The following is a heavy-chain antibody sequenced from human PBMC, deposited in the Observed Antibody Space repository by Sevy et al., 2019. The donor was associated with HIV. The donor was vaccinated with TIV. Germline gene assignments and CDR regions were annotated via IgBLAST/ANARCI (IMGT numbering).Heavy chain of an antibody. V-gene: IGHV3-33*01. J-gene: IGHJ4*02. CDR1: GFTFSSYG. D-gene: IGHD3-10*01. Sequence: GGSLRLSCAASGFTFSSYGMHWVRQAPGKGLEWVALIWYDGTSKYYGDSVKGRFTISRDNSKNTLYLQMNSLRAEDTAAYYCASGAYYYASRSQNFDYWGPRTLVTVSS. CDR3: ASGAYYYASRSQNFDY. CDR2: IWYDGTSK.